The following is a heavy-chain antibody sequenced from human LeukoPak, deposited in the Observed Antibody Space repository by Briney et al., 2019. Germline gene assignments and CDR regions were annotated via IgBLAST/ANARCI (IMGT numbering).Heavy chain of an antibody. D-gene: IGHD6-19*01. J-gene: IGHJ5*02. CDR2: ISSDGGNK. CDR3: AKGAERYSSGYNWFDP. Sequence: GGSLRLSCAASGFTFSSYSMNWVRQAPGKGLEWVALISSDGGNKYYADSVKGRFTISRDNSNNTLFLQMNSLSAEDSAVYYCAKGAERYSSGYNWFDPWGQGTLVTVSS. CDR1: GFTFSSYS. V-gene: IGHV3-30*18.